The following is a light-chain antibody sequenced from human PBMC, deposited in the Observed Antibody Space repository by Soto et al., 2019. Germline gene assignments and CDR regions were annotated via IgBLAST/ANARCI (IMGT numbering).Light chain of an antibody. CDR2: DAS. CDR1: QDISKN. CDR3: QQYDNLLPIT. V-gene: IGKV1-33*01. J-gene: IGKJ5*01. Sequence: IQMTQSPSSLSASVGDRVTITCQASQDISKNLNWYQQKPGKAPKLLIYDASSLQTGVPSRFRGSGSATNFTLTISSLQPEDVATYYCQQYDNLLPITFGQGTRLEIK.